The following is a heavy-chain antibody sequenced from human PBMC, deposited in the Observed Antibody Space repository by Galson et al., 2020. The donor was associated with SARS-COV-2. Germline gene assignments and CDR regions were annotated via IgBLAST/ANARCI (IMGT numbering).Heavy chain of an antibody. CDR3: ARADFCSSTSCYAVDIVATPGGGYYYGMDV. CDR1: GGTFSSYA. CDR2: IIPIFGTA. J-gene: IGHJ6*02. Sequence: SVKVSCKASGGTFSSYAISWVRQAPGQGLEWMGGIIPIFGTANYAQKFQGRVTITADESTSTAYMELSSLRSEDTAVYYCARADFCSSTSCYAVDIVATPGGGYYYGMDVWGQGTTVTVSS. D-gene: IGHD2-2*01. V-gene: IGHV1-69*13.